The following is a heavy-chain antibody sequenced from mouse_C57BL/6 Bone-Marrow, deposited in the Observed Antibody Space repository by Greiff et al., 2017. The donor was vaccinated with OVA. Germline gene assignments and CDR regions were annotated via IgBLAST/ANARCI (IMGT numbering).Heavy chain of an antibody. CDR3: ARSYGSSSHYFDY. Sequence: EVKLQESVAELVRPGASVKLSCTASGFNIKNTYMHWVKQRPEQGLEWIGRIDPANGNTKYAPKFQGKATITADTSSNTAYLQLSSLTSEDTAIYYCARSYGSSSHYFDYWGQGTTLTVSS. CDR1: GFNIKNTY. V-gene: IGHV14-3*01. J-gene: IGHJ2*01. CDR2: IDPANGNT. D-gene: IGHD1-1*01.